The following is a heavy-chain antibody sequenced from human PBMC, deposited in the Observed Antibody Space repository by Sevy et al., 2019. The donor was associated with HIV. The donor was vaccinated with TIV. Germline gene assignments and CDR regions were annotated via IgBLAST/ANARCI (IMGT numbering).Heavy chain of an antibody. CDR1: GFTFSSYA. J-gene: IGHJ3*02. CDR2: ISGSGGST. CDR3: ARTITMILVVITRVDAFDI. Sequence: GGSLRLSCAASGFTFSSYAMSWVRQAPGKGLEWVSAISGSGGSTYYADSVKGRFTISRDNSKNTLYLQMNSLRAEDKAVYYCARTITMILVVITRVDAFDIWGQGTMVTVSS. D-gene: IGHD3-22*01. V-gene: IGHV3-23*01.